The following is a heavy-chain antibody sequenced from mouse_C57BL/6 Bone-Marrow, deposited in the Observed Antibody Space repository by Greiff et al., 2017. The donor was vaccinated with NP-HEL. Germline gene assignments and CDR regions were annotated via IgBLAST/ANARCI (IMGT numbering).Heavy chain of an antibody. Sequence: EAQRVESGGGLVQPGGSLSLSCAASGFTFTDYYMSWVRQPPGKALEWLGFIRNKANGYTTEYSASVKGRFTISRDNSQSILYLQMNALRAEDSATYYCARYSNYLDYWGQGTTLTVSS. V-gene: IGHV7-3*01. J-gene: IGHJ2*01. CDR2: IRNKANGYTT. CDR3: ARYSNYLDY. CDR1: GFTFTDYY.